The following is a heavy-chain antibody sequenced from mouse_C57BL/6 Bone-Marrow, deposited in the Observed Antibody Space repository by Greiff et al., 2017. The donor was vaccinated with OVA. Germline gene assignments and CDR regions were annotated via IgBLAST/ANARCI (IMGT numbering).Heavy chain of an antibody. J-gene: IGHJ4*01. D-gene: IGHD2-4*01. CDR1: GFSLSTSGMG. CDR3: ACYYDYEGYAMDY. CDR2: IYWDDDK. Sequence: QVTLKECGPGILQSSQTLSLTCSFSGFSLSTSGMGVSWIRQPSGKGLEWLAHIYWDDDKRYNPSLKSRLTISKDTSRNQVFLKITSVDTADTATYYCACYYDYEGYAMDYWGQGTSVTVSS. V-gene: IGHV8-12*01.